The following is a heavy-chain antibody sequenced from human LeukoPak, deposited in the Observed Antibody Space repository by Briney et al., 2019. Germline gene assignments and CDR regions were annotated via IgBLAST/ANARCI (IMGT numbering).Heavy chain of an antibody. V-gene: IGHV3-23*01. Sequence: GGSLRLSCAASGFTFDDYGMSWVRQAPGKGLEWVSAISGSGGSTYYADSVKGRFTISRDNSKNTLYLQMNSLRAEDTAVYYCAKDRVGYYYDSKAFDIWGQGTMVTVSS. CDR2: ISGSGGST. J-gene: IGHJ3*02. CDR3: AKDRVGYYYDSKAFDI. D-gene: IGHD3-22*01. CDR1: GFTFDDYG.